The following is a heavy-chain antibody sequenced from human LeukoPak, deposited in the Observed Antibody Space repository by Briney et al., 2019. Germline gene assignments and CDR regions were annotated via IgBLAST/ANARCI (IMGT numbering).Heavy chain of an antibody. CDR3: ARDVGQISRHAFDI. CDR2: IWYDGSNK. V-gene: IGHV3-33*01. J-gene: IGHJ3*02. CDR1: GFTFSSYG. Sequence: PGRSLRPSCAASGFTFSSYGMHWVRQAPGKGLEWVAVIWYDGSNKYYADSVKGRFTISRDNSKNTLYLQMNSLRAEDTAVYYCARDVGQISRHAFDIWGQGTMVTVSS. D-gene: IGHD3-3*02.